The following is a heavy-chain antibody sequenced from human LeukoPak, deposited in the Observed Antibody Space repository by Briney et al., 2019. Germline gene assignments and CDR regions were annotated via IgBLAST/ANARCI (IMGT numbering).Heavy chain of an antibody. CDR1: GGSISSSSYY. J-gene: IGHJ6*03. CDR2: IYYSGST. D-gene: IGHD1-7*01. V-gene: IGHV4-39*01. CDR3: AGELQYDYYYYMDV. Sequence: PSETLSLTCTVSGGSISSSSYYWGWIRQPPGKGLEWIGSIYYSGSTYYNPSLKSRVTISVDTSKNQFSLKLSSVTAADTAVYYCAGELQYDYYYYMDVWGKGTTVTVSS.